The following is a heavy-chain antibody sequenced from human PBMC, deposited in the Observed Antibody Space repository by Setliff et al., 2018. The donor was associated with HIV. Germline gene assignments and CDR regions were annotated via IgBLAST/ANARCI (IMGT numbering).Heavy chain of an antibody. D-gene: IGHD6-19*01. J-gene: IGHJ3*02. V-gene: IGHV4-59*01. CDR2: IYYTGST. CDR1: GGSIGTYY. CDR3: ARGSPYTSAWYRGGTFDI. Sequence: SETLSLTCPVSGGSIGTYYWSWIRQPPGKGLEWIGYIYYTGSTNYNPSLKSRVIISVDTSKNQFSLNLSSVTAADTAVYFCARGSPYTSAWYRGGTFDIWGQGTLVTVSS.